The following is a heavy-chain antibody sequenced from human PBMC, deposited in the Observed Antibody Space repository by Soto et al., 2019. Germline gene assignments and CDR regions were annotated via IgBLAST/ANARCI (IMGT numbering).Heavy chain of an antibody. D-gene: IGHD3-16*01. J-gene: IGHJ6*02. V-gene: IGHV4-30-4*01. CDR3: ARDRKYYDYVWGSYSYYGMDV. Sequence: PSETLSLTCTVSGGSISSGDYYWSWIRQPPGKGLEWIGYIYYSGSTYYNPSLKSRVTISVDTSKNQFSLKLSSVTAADTAVYYCARDRKYYDYVWGSYSYYGMDVWGQGTTVTVS. CDR2: IYYSGST. CDR1: GGSISSGDYY.